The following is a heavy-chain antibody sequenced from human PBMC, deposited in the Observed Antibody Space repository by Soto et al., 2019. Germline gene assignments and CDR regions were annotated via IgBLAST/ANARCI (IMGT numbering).Heavy chain of an antibody. CDR3: ARERYCSSTSCYQNNWFDP. CDR2: ISAYNGNT. J-gene: IGHJ5*02. CDR1: GYSFTGYG. V-gene: IGHV1-18*01. D-gene: IGHD2-2*01. Sequence: ASVKVSCKPSGYSFTGYGISWVRQAPGQGLEWMGWISAYNGNTNYAQKLQGRVTMTTDTSTSTAYMELRSLRSDDTAVYYCARERYCSSTSCYQNNWFDPWGQGTLVTVSS.